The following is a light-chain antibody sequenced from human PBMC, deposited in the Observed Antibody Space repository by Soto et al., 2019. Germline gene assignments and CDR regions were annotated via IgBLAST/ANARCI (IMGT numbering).Light chain of an antibody. CDR2: LNN. Sequence: QSVLTQPPSASGTPGQRITISCSGSSSNIGDNTINWYQLLPGTAPKLLIYLNNQRPSGVPDRFSGSKSGTSASLAISGLQSEDEADYYCAAWDDSLNGVVFGGGTQLTVL. V-gene: IGLV1-44*01. CDR3: AAWDDSLNGVV. CDR1: SSNIGDNT. J-gene: IGLJ2*01.